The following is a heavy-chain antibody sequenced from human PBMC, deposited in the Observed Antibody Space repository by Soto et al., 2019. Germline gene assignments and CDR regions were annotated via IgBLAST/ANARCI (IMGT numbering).Heavy chain of an antibody. CDR1: GYTFTSYG. Sequence: ASVKVSFKASGYTFTSYGISWVRQAPGQGLEWMGWISAYNGNTNYAQKLQGRVTMTTDTSTSTAYMELRSLRSDDTAVYYCARDPFETYYYYRLDVWGEGTTVTVSS. D-gene: IGHD3-9*01. V-gene: IGHV1-18*01. J-gene: IGHJ6*04. CDR2: ISAYNGNT. CDR3: ARDPFETYYYYRLDV.